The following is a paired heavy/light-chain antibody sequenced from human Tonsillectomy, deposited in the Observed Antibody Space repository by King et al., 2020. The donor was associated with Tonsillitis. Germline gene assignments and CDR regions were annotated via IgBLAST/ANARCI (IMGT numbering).Heavy chain of an antibody. CDR3: ATVARLGATTLGC. CDR2: IRNKANGGTT. D-gene: IGHD1-26*01. CDR1: GFTFSDHY. Sequence: EVQLVESGGGLVQPGGSLRLSCAASGFTFSDHYMDWFRQAPGKGLEWVGRIRNKANGGTTEYAASVIGRFTISRDDSMNSLYLQMNSLKTEDTAIYYCATVARLGATTLGCWGQGTLVIVSS. J-gene: IGHJ4*02. V-gene: IGHV3-72*01.
Light chain of an antibody. CDR1: QGIGID. CDR2: AAS. CDR3: LQDYNYPLS. Sequence: AIQMTQSPSSLSPSVGDRVTITCRASQGIGIDLGWYQQKPGKAPKLLIYAASSLQSGVPSRFSGSGSGTDFTLTISSLQPEDVATYYCLQDYNYPLSFGGGTKVEIK. J-gene: IGKJ4*01. V-gene: IGKV1-6*01.